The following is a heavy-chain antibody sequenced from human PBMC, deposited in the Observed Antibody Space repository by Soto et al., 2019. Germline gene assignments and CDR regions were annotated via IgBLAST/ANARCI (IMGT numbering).Heavy chain of an antibody. CDR2: ISISGGST. J-gene: IGHJ4*02. Sequence: EVQLLESGGGLVQPGESLRLSCAASGFTVNTYGMTWVRQAPGKGLEWVSSISISGGSTYYPDSVRGRFIISRDDARNTLYLQIKSLRAEDTAVYYCARRLSLSGGAWDYWGQGTLVTVSS. CDR1: GFTVNTYG. CDR3: ARRLSLSGGAWDY. V-gene: IGHV3-23*01. D-gene: IGHD2-8*02.